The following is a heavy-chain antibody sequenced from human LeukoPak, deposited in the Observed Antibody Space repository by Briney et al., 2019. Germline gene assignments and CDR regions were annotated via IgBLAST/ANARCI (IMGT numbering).Heavy chain of an antibody. J-gene: IGHJ5*02. V-gene: IGHV1-18*01. CDR3: ARGYSSRNNWFDP. D-gene: IGHD6-13*01. Sequence: ASVRVSCKASGYSFNNYGISWVRQAPGQGLEWMGWVSTYNGDTNYAQKFQGRVTMSTDTSTSTAYMELRSLRSEDTAVYYCARGYSSRNNWFDPWGQGTLVTVSS. CDR2: VSTYNGDT. CDR1: GYSFNNYG.